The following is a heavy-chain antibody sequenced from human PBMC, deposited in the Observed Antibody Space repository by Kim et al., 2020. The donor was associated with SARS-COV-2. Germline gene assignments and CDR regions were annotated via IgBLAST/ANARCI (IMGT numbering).Heavy chain of an antibody. Sequence: SETLSLTCAVSGGSISSSNWWSWVRQPPGKGLEWIGEIYHSGSTNYNPSLKSRVTISVDKSKNQFSLKLSSVTAADTAVYYCARDLELLHNWFDPWGQGTLVTVSS. D-gene: IGHD1-7*01. CDR3: ARDLELLHNWFDP. V-gene: IGHV4-4*02. CDR1: GGSISSSNW. J-gene: IGHJ5*02. CDR2: IYHSGST.